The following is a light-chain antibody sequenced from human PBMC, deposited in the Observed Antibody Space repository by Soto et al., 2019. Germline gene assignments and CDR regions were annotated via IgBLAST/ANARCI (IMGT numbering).Light chain of an antibody. CDR2: DAS. CDR1: QSVRSW. V-gene: IGKV1-5*01. Sequence: DIQMTQSPATLSASVGDRVTFTCRASQSVRSWLAWYQQTQGTAPNILIFDASRLENGVPSRFRGSGSGTEFTLPLSRLQPDDFSTYYCQQYDNYPLTFGGGTKVDIK. CDR3: QQYDNYPLT. J-gene: IGKJ4*01.